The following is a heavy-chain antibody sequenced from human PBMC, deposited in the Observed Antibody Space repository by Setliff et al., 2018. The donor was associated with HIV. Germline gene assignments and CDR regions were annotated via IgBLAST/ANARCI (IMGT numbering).Heavy chain of an antibody. CDR1: GGSFSDYS. CDR2: INHSGST. D-gene: IGHD1-1*01. CDR3: ARRGWNGYKSFED. J-gene: IGHJ4*02. Sequence: LSLTCAVYGGSFSDYSWNWIRQPPGKGLEWIGEINHSGSTNCNPSLQSRVTISVDTSKKQVSLNVRSVTAADTAVYYCARRGWNGYKSFEDWGQGTQVTVSS. V-gene: IGHV4-34*01.